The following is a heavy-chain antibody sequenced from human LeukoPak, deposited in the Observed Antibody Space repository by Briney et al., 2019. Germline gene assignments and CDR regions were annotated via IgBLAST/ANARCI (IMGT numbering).Heavy chain of an antibody. V-gene: IGHV4-4*02. CDR1: GGSISSSNW. J-gene: IGHJ5*02. Sequence: SETLSLTCAVSGGSISSSNWWSWVRQPPGKGLEWIGEIYHSGSTNYNPSLKSRVTISVDKSKNQFSLKLSSVTAADTAVYFCARDAAGEGRLVITWFDAWGQGTLVTVSS. CDR2: IYHSGST. D-gene: IGHD3-9*01. CDR3: ARDAAGEGRLVITWFDA.